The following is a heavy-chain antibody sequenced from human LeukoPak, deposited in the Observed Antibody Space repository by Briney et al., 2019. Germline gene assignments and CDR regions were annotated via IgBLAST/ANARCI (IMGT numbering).Heavy chain of an antibody. CDR3: AKSNGYGLIDI. Sequence: GGSLRLSCAASGFTFSGYGMHWVRQAPGKGLEWVTFIRYDERNKYYADSVKGRFTISRDNSKNTLYLQMNSLRAEDTAVYYCAKSNGYGLIDIWGQGTMVTVSS. V-gene: IGHV3-30*02. CDR1: GFTFSGYG. J-gene: IGHJ3*02. CDR2: IRYDERNK. D-gene: IGHD3-22*01.